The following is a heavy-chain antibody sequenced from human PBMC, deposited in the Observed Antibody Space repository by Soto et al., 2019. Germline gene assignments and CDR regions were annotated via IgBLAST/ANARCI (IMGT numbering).Heavy chain of an antibody. CDR1: GFTFSSSA. Sequence: LRLSCAASGFTFSSSAMSWVRQAPGKGLEWVSAISGNGANTYYADSVKGRFTISRDNSKNTLYLQMNSLRAEDTAVYYCAKRSIYGGPDYWGQGTLVTVSS. CDR3: AKRSIYGGPDY. CDR2: ISGNGANT. J-gene: IGHJ4*02. D-gene: IGHD4-17*01. V-gene: IGHV3-23*01.